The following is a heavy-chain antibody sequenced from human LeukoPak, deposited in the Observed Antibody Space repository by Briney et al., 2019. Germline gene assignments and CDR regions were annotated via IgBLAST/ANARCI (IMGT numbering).Heavy chain of an antibody. D-gene: IGHD3-10*01. CDR3: ATMLDYYGSGSYSQRAY. Sequence: SETLSLTCTVSGVSISSGSFYWGWIRQPPGKGLEWIGEIYHSGSTNYNPSLKSRVTISVDKSKNQFSLKLSSVTAADTAVYYCATMLDYYGSGSYSQRAYWGQGTLVTVSS. CDR2: IYHSGST. V-gene: IGHV4-61*05. CDR1: GVSISSGSFY. J-gene: IGHJ4*02.